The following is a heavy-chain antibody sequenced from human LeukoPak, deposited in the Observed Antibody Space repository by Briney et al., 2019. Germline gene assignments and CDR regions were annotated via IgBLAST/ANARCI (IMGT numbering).Heavy chain of an antibody. D-gene: IGHD1-26*01. CDR2: IFYSVST. J-gene: IGHJ4*02. Sequence: PSETLSLTCAVYGVSFSGYYWSWIRQPPGKGLEWIGSIFYSVSTYYNPSLRSRVTISLDTSKNQFSLKLSSVTAADTAVYYCARDETVGAAEGGFDYWGQGTLVTVSS. CDR3: ARDETVGAAEGGFDY. CDR1: GVSFSGYY. V-gene: IGHV4-34*12.